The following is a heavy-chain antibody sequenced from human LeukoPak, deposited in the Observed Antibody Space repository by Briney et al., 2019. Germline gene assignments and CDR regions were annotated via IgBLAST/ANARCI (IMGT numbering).Heavy chain of an antibody. CDR1: GFTLGSYA. V-gene: IGHV3-23*01. Sequence: PGGSLRLACAASGFTLGSYAMTWVRQAPGKGLEWVSTITDIGDRAFYIDSVRGRFTISRDDSKNTLYLQMNSLRAEDTAVYYCTKDQDFRLGSMDHWGQGTLVTVSS. D-gene: IGHD7-27*01. J-gene: IGHJ4*02. CDR3: TKDQDFRLGSMDH. CDR2: ITDIGDRA.